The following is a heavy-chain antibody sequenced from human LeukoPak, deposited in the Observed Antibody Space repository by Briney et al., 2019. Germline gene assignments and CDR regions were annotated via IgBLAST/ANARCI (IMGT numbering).Heavy chain of an antibody. J-gene: IGHJ4*02. V-gene: IGHV4-59*01. CDR2: IYYSGST. Sequence: SETLSLTCTVSGGSISSYYWSWIRQPPGKGLEWIGHIYYSGSTNYNPSLKSRVTISVDTSKNQFSLKLSSVTAADTAVYYCARALGNCSGGSCYIDYWGQGTLVTVSS. CDR1: GGSISSYY. CDR3: ARALGNCSGGSCYIDY. D-gene: IGHD2-15*01.